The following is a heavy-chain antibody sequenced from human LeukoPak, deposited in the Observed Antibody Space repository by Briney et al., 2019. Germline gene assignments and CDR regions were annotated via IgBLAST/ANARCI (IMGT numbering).Heavy chain of an antibody. CDR2: IYYSGST. D-gene: IGHD2-2*01. J-gene: IGHJ5*02. CDR3: ARDNPQDCRSSSCYFDA. Sequence: SETLSLTCTVSSGSIRSSDYYWGWIRQPPGKGLEWIGYIYYSGSTSYSPSLKSRVIISVDTSKNQFFLNLSSVTAADTAVYYCARDNPQDCRSSSCYFDAWGQGTLVTVSS. CDR1: SGSIRSSDYY. V-gene: IGHV4-30-4*08.